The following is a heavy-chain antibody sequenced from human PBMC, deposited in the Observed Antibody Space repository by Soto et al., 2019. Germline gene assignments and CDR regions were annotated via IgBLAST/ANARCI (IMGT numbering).Heavy chain of an antibody. Sequence: GGSLRLSCAASGFTFSSYAMHWVRQAPGKGLEYVSAISSNGGSTYYADSVKGRFTISRDNSKNTLYLQMGSLRAEDMAVYYCARGLSRIAAAGPFDYWGQGTLVTV. J-gene: IGHJ4*02. CDR2: ISSNGGST. V-gene: IGHV3-64*02. CDR1: GFTFSSYA. D-gene: IGHD6-13*01. CDR3: ARGLSRIAAAGPFDY.